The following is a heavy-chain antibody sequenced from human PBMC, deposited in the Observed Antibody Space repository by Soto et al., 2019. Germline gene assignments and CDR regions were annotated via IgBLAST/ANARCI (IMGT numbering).Heavy chain of an antibody. CDR3: AAGSQQAGPFDY. J-gene: IGHJ4*02. CDR1: GFTFTSSA. Sequence: GASVKVSCKASGFTFTSSAMQWVRQARGQRLEWIGWIVVGSGNTNYAQKFQERVTITRDMSTSTAYMELSSLRSEDTAVYYCAAGSQQAGPFDYWGQGTLVTVSS. D-gene: IGHD6-13*01. CDR2: IVVGSGNT. V-gene: IGHV1-58*02.